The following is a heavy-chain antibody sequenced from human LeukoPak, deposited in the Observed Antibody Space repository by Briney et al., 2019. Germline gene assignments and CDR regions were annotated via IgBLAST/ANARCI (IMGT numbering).Heavy chain of an antibody. CDR1: GGSISYYY. Sequence: SETLSLTCTVSGGSISYYYWTWIRQPPGRGLEWIGYIYYVGSTNYNPSLKRRLTISVDTSKNQFSLKLASVTAADTAVYYCARVTPGGYNSGWYGYYFDYWGQGTLVTVSS. J-gene: IGHJ4*02. D-gene: IGHD6-19*01. CDR2: IYYVGST. V-gene: IGHV4-59*01. CDR3: ARVTPGGYNSGWYGYYFDY.